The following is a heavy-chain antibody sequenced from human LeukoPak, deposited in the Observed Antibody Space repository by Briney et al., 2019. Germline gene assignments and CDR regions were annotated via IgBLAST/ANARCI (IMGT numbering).Heavy chain of an antibody. CDR3: ARGCMVRGVILFDF. Sequence: SGPALVKPTQTLTLTCTFSGFSLSTSGMRVSWIRQPPGKALEWLARIDWDDDKFYSTSLKTRITISKDTSKNQVVLTMTHMDPVDTARYYCARGCMVRGVILFDFWGQETLVTVSS. CDR1: GFSLSTSGMR. J-gene: IGHJ4*02. D-gene: IGHD3-10*01. V-gene: IGHV2-70*04. CDR2: IDWDDDK.